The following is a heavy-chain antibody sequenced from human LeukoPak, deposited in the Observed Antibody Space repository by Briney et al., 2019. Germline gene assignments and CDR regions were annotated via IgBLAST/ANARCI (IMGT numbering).Heavy chain of an antibody. CDR3: ARINYDYVWGSYPLYYLDY. V-gene: IGHV4-34*01. Sequence: SETKSLTCAVYGGSFSGYYWSWIRQPPGKGLGWIGEINHSGSTHYNPSLKSRVTISVDTSKNQFSLKLSSVTAADTAVDYCARINYDYVWGSYPLYYLDYWGQGTLVSVSA. D-gene: IGHD3-16*01. CDR1: GGSFSGYY. CDR2: INHSGST. J-gene: IGHJ4*02.